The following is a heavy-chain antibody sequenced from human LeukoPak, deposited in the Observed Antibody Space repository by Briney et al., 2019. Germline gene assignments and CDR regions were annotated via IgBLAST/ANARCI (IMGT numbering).Heavy chain of an antibody. Sequence: GGSLRLSCVVSGFTVADDAMHWVRQVPGKGLEWAATLEQDGIGQVYVDSVRGRFTIARDNAKNSLSLQMHRLRVEDTAVYYCVRGMGWYFGLWGRGSLVTVSS. D-gene: IGHD3-16*01. CDR1: GFTVADDA. CDR3: VRGMGWYFGL. J-gene: IGHJ2*01. V-gene: IGHV3-7*01. CDR2: LEQDGIGQ.